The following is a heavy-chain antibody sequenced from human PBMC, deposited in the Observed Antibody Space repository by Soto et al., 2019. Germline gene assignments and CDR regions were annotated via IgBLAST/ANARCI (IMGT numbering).Heavy chain of an antibody. CDR2: MSYDGSNK. Sequence: GSLRLSCAASGFTFSSYGMHWVRQAPGEGLEWVAVMSYDGSNKYYADSVKGRFTISRDNSKNTLYLQMNSLRAEDTAVYYCAKGDYYDSSGYYVPTEYYGMDVWGQGTTVTVSS. CDR3: AKGDYYDSSGYYVPTEYYGMDV. D-gene: IGHD3-22*01. CDR1: GFTFSSYG. J-gene: IGHJ6*02. V-gene: IGHV3-30*18.